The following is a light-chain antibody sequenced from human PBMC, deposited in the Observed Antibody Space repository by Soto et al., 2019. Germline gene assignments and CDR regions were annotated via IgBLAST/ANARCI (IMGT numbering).Light chain of an antibody. CDR2: DGS. CDR3: QQYQTYSRT. CDR1: QSINTW. J-gene: IGKJ1*01. Sequence: DIQMTQSPSTVSASVGDRITITCRASQSINTWLAWYRQRPGEAPQLLISDGSTLAMGVPSRFSGSGSGTDFTLSISRLQPDDFATCYCQQYQTYSRTFGQGTKVEVK. V-gene: IGKV1-5*01.